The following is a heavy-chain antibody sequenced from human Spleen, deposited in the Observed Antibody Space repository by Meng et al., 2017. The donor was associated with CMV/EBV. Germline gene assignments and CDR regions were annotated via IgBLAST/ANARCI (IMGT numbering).Heavy chain of an antibody. CDR3: ARDRVVPAAIWASYYYYGMDV. CDR1: GYDFTSYY. CDR2: INPTGGRT. V-gene: IGHV1-46*01. D-gene: IGHD2-2*02. J-gene: IGHJ6*02. Sequence: ASVKVSCKASGYDFTSYYLYWVRQAPGQGLEWMGIINPTGGRTSYAQNFQGRVTMARDTSTSTLYMEMSSLRSEDTAVYYCARDRVVPAAIWASYYYYGMDVWGQGTTVTVSS.